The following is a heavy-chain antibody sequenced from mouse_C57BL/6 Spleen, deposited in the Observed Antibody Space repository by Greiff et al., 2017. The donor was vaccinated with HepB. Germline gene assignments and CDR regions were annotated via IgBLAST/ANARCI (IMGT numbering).Heavy chain of an antibody. CDR2: ISSGSSTI. J-gene: IGHJ2*01. V-gene: IGHV5-17*01. CDR1: GFTFSDYG. Sequence: EVKVVESGGGLVKPGGSLKLSCAASGFTFSDYGMHWVRQAPEKGLEWVAYISSGSSTIYYADTVKGRFTISRDNAKNTLFLQMTSLRSEDTAMYYCARSMRNYFDYWGQGTTLTVSS. CDR3: ARSMRNYFDY. D-gene: IGHD2-3*01.